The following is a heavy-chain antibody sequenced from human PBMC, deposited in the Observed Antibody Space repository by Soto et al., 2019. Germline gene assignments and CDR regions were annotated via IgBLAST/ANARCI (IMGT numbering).Heavy chain of an antibody. CDR1: GGTFSSYA. Sequence: ASVKVSCTASGGTFSSYAISWVRQAPGQGLEWMGGIIPIFGTANYAQKFQGRVTITADESTSTAYMELSSLRSEDTAVYYCARVAPYYDFWSGYQNYPDYYYGMDVWGQGTTVTVSS. CDR2: IIPIFGTA. V-gene: IGHV1-69*13. CDR3: ARVAPYYDFWSGYQNYPDYYYGMDV. D-gene: IGHD3-3*01. J-gene: IGHJ6*02.